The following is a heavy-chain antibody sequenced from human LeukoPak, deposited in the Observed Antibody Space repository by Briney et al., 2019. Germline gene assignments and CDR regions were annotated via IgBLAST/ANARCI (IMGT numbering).Heavy chain of an antibody. CDR3: AKDTSLSHGADY. CDR1: GFTYSSYA. Sequence: GGSLRLSCAASGFTYSSYAMSWVRQAPGKGLEWVSAISGSGGSTYYADSVKGRFTISRDNSKNTLYLQMNSLRAEDTAVYYCAKDTSLSHGADYWGQGTLVTVSS. D-gene: IGHD3-10*01. CDR2: ISGSGGST. V-gene: IGHV3-23*01. J-gene: IGHJ4*02.